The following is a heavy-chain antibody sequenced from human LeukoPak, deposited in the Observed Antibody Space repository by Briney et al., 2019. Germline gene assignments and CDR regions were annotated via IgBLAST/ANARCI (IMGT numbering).Heavy chain of an antibody. CDR3: ARVRFSSGWCFDY. CDR2: IYYSGST. CDR1: GGSISSYY. Sequence: SETLSLTCTVSGGSISSYYWSWIRQPPGKGLEWIGYIYYSGSTNYNPSLKSRVTISVDTSKNQFSLKLSSVTAADTAVYYCARVRFSSGWCFDYWGQGTLVTVSS. J-gene: IGHJ4*02. V-gene: IGHV4-59*01. D-gene: IGHD6-19*01.